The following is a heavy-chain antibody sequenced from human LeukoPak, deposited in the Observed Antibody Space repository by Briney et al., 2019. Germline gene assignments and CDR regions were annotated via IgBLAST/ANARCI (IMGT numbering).Heavy chain of an antibody. D-gene: IGHD4-17*01. J-gene: IGHJ5*02. Sequence: GRSLRLSCAASGFTFNTFGMHWVRQARGKGLEWVAVIWSGGSYKYYADSVKGRFTISRDDSKNTLYLEINSLRAEDTAVYYCARSTTVTTNNCFDPWGQGTLVTVSS. V-gene: IGHV3-33*01. CDR3: ARSTTVTTNNCFDP. CDR1: GFTFNTFG. CDR2: IWSGGSYK.